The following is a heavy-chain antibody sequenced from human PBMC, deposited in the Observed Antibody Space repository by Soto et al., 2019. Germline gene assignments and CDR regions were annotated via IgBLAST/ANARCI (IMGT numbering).Heavy chain of an antibody. CDR2: IDYSGNF. CDR3: ARHIHNQGFEYYFDP. D-gene: IGHD1-1*01. V-gene: IGHV4-39*01. CDR1: GGSITSSGSA. J-gene: IGHJ4*02. Sequence: QLQLQESGPGLVKPSETLSLTCNASGGSITSSGSAWGWIRQSPGKGLEWIGTIDYSGNFYYIPSIKSRITISVDTSMNQISPKLSSVPAADTAVYYCARHIHNQGFEYYFDPWGQGTLVTVSS.